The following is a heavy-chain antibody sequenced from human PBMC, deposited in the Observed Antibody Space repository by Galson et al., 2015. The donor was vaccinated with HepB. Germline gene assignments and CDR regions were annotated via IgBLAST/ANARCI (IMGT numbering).Heavy chain of an antibody. CDR3: ATDYYGSGSYYNVD. CDR2: FDPEDGET. J-gene: IGHJ4*02. CDR1: GYTLTELS. D-gene: IGHD3-10*01. V-gene: IGHV1-24*01. Sequence: SVKVSCKVSGYTLTELSMHWVRQAPGKGLEWMGGFDPEDGETIYAQKFQGRVTMTEDTSTDTAHMELSSLRSEDTAVYYCATDYYGSGSYYNVDWGQGTLVTVSS.